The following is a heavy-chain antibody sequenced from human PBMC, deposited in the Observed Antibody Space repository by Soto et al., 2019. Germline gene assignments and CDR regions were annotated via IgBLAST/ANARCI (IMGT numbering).Heavy chain of an antibody. CDR2: IIPILGIA. CDR1: GGTFSSYA. Sequence: ASVKVSCKASGGTFSSYAISWVRQAPGQGLEWMGGIIPILGIANYAQKFQGRVTITADKSTSTAYMELSSLRSEDTAVYYCARDLRSGGNSVDAFDFWGEGTMFTVSS. J-gene: IGHJ3*01. D-gene: IGHD2-15*01. V-gene: IGHV1-69*10. CDR3: ARDLRSGGNSVDAFDF.